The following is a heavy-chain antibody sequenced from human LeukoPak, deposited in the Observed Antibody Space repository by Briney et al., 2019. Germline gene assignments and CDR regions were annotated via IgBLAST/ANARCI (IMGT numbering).Heavy chain of an antibody. V-gene: IGHV3-21*01. CDR1: GLTFSGYI. D-gene: IGHD6-13*01. CDR2: ISTSGTYL. CDR3: ARGIAAAGHGMDV. Sequence: GGSLRLSCAASGLTFSGYIMNWVRQAPGKGLEWVSSISTSGTYLDYADSVKGRFIISRDNSKNSLFLQMNSLRAEDTAVYSCARGIAAAGHGMDVWGQGTTVTVSS. J-gene: IGHJ6*02.